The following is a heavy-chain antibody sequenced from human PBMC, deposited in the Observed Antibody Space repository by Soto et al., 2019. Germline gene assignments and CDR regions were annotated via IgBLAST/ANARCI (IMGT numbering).Heavy chain of an antibody. CDR3: ARYVSSRYNNWIDP. CDR1: GFTFSSYG. J-gene: IGHJ5*02. CDR2: IWYDGGEK. D-gene: IGHD6-13*01. Sequence: QVQLVESGGGVVQPGGSLRLSCAASGFTFSSYGMHWVRQAPGKGLEWVAVIWYDGGEKYYADSVKGRFTISRDNSKNTLSLQMNTLSAEDTAVYYCARYVSSRYNNWIDPWGQGTLVTVSS. V-gene: IGHV3-33*01.